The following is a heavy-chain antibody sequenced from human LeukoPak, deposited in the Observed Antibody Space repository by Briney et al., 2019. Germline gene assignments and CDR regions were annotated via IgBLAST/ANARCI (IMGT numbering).Heavy chain of an antibody. V-gene: IGHV1-8*01. Sequence: ASVKVSCKASGFPFTRYDINWVRQTSAQGLEWMGWTNPNTGNTGYAQKFQGRVTMTRDTSTSTAYMELRDLRSEDTAVYYCVRDGEGVAISVNYWFDPWGQGTLVTVSS. CDR2: TNPNTGNT. CDR3: VRDGEGVAISVNYWFDP. J-gene: IGHJ5*02. D-gene: IGHD3-10*01. CDR1: GFPFTRYD.